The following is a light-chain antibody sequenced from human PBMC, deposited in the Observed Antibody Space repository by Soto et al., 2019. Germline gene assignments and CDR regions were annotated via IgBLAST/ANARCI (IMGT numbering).Light chain of an antibody. CDR3: CSYAGSSTRGYV. J-gene: IGLJ1*01. CDR1: SSDVGSYNL. Sequence: QSALTQPASVSGSPEQSITISCTGTSSDVGSYNLVSWYQQHPGKAPKLMIYEVSKRPSGVSNRFSGSKSGNTASLTISGLQAEDEADYYCCSYAGSSTRGYVFGTGTKVTVL. V-gene: IGLV2-23*02. CDR2: EVS.